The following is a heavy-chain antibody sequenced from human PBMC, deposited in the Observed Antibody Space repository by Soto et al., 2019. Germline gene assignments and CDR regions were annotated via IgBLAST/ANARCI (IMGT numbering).Heavy chain of an antibody. V-gene: IGHV4-34*01. CDR1: GGSLQVSC. Sequence: SETLSLTCAVDGGSLQVSCWNWIRQSPNRGLEWIGEISDSGTTKYNPSLQIRVTISLDSSKNHFSLRLSSVTAADTAVYYCARGAHGQLSIMEYVRYGMDLWGQGTTVTVSS. CDR3: ARGAHGQLSIMEYVRYGMDL. CDR2: ISDSGTT. D-gene: IGHD2-8*01. J-gene: IGHJ6*02.